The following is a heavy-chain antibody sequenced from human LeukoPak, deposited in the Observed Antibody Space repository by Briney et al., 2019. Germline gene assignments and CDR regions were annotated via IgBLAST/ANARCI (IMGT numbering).Heavy chain of an antibody. CDR3: AKDTLVGATTGAFDI. V-gene: IGHV3-9*03. CDR2: ISWNSGSI. CDR1: GFTFDDYA. J-gene: IGHJ3*02. Sequence: GGSLRLSCAASGFTFDDYAMHWVRQAPGKGLEWVSDISWNSGSIGYADSVKGRFTISRDNAKNSLYLQMNSLRAEDMALYYCAKDTLVGATTGAFDIWGQGTMVTVSS. D-gene: IGHD1-26*01.